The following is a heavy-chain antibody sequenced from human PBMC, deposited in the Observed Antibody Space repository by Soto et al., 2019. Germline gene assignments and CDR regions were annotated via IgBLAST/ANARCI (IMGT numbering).Heavy chain of an antibody. CDR1: GFTSSGYS. V-gene: IGHV3-48*01. CDR2: FGRSASTI. J-gene: IGHJ4*02. Sequence: PGGSLRLSCADSGFTSSGYSMNWVRQAAGKGLEWVSHFGRSASTIYYADSVKGRFTISRDNAKNSLYLQMNSLRAEDTAVYYCARDNDWAFYYWGQGTLVTVSS. D-gene: IGHD3-9*01. CDR3: ARDNDWAFYY.